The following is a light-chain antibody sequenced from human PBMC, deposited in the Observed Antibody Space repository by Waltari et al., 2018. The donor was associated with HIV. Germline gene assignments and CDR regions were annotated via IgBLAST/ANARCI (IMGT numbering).Light chain of an antibody. CDR3: SSYTSSSTQV. J-gene: IGLJ1*01. V-gene: IGLV2-14*01. CDR2: EVT. Sequence: QSALTQPASVSGSPGQSITISCTGTSSDVGGYHYVSWYQQHPGKAPKLRIYEVTNRPSGVSNRFSGSESGNTASLTISGLQAEDEADYYCSSYTSSSTQVFGTGTKVTVL. CDR1: SSDVGGYHY.